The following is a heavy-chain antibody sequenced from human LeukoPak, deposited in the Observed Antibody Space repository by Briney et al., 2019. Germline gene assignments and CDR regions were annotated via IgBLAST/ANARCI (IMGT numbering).Heavy chain of an antibody. D-gene: IGHD3-22*01. CDR1: GYIFTSYS. J-gene: IGHJ3*02. Sequence: GESLKISCKGSGYIFTSYSIGWVRQMPGKGLEWMGKIDPVDSYTKYSPSFQGHVTISADKSTSIVYLQWSSLKAAETAMYYCARHGGFDRGSNALDIWGQGTMVTVSS. V-gene: IGHV5-10-1*01. CDR2: IDPVDSYT. CDR3: ARHGGFDRGSNALDI.